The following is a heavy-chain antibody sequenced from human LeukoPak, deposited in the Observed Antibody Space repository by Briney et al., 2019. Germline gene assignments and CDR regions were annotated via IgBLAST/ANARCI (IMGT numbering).Heavy chain of an antibody. CDR2: IGPTGSDR. CDR3: ASLLYGYSYGPFHH. V-gene: IGHV3-21*06. CDR1: GLTFSTYG. D-gene: IGHD5-18*01. J-gene: IGHJ4*02. Sequence: PGGSLRLSCTASGLTFSTYGLNWVRQAPGKGVEWVASIGPTGSDRYHSYSIKVRFTISRDNANNFLYLQMNSLRAEDTAVYYCASLLYGYSYGPFHHWGQGTLVTVSS.